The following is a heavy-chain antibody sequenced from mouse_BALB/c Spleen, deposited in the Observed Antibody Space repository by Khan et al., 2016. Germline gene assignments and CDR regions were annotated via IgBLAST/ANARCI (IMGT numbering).Heavy chain of an antibody. Sequence: EVQLQESGPGLVKPSQSLSLTCTVTGYSITSDYAWNWIRQFPGNKLEWMGYISYSGSTSYNPSLKSRISITRDTSKNQFVLQLNSVTTEDTATYYCARSKYGNYRAMDYWSQGTSVTVAS. D-gene: IGHD2-10*02. J-gene: IGHJ4*01. CDR1: GYSITSDYA. V-gene: IGHV3-2*02. CDR3: ARSKYGNYRAMDY. CDR2: ISYSGST.